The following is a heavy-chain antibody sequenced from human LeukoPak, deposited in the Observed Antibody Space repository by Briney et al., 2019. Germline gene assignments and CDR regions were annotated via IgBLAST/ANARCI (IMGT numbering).Heavy chain of an antibody. Sequence: SETLSLTCTVSGGSISGYFWGWIRQPAGKGLEWIGHIYTSGSTIYNPSLKSRVTMSVDTSKDQFSLKLTSVTAADTAVYYCARALKYDYDDLDAYDIWGQGTMVTVSS. CDR3: ARALKYDYDDLDAYDI. CDR1: GGSISGYF. D-gene: IGHD4-17*01. CDR2: IYTSGST. V-gene: IGHV4-4*07. J-gene: IGHJ3*02.